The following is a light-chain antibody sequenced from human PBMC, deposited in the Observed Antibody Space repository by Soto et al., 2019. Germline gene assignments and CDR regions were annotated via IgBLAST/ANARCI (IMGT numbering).Light chain of an antibody. CDR3: QQLNSYPLT. Sequence: DIQLTQSPSFLSASVGDRVTITCRASLGISSYLAWFQQKPGKAPKVLIYAASILQGGVPSRFSGSGSGTEFTLPSSSLQQEDLATDYCQQLNSYPLTFGGGTKVEVK. CDR2: AAS. V-gene: IGKV1-9*01. J-gene: IGKJ4*01. CDR1: LGISSY.